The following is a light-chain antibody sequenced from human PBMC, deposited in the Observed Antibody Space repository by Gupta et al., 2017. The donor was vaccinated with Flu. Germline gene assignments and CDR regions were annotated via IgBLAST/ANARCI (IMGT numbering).Light chain of an antibody. CDR2: ATS. V-gene: IGKV1-39*01. Sequence: DIQMTHSPSSLSASVGDRVTITCRASQTITAYLNWYQQKPGKAPKLLIYATSSLQGGVPSRFSGSGSGTDFTLTITSLQPEDVATYYCQQSYSTPRTFGQGTKVEI. CDR1: QTITAY. J-gene: IGKJ1*01. CDR3: QQSYSTPRT.